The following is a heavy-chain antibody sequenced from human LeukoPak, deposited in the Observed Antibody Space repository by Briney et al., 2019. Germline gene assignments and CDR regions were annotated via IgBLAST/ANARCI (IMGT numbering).Heavy chain of an antibody. CDR2: IHYSGST. J-gene: IGHJ5*02. Sequence: SETLSLTCTVSGGSISSGDYYWSWIRQPPGKGLEWIGYIHYSGSTSYNPSLKSRVIMSVDTSKNQFSLKLSSVTAADTAVYYCAREKDIVVVGWFDPWGQGTLVTVSS. CDR1: GGSISSGDYY. D-gene: IGHD2-2*01. CDR3: AREKDIVVVGWFDP. V-gene: IGHV4-30-4*08.